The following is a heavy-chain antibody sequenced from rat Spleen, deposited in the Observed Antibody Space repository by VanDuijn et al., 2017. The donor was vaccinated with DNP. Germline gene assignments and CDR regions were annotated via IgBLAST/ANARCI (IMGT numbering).Heavy chain of an antibody. CDR3: TKDLQWYAMDA. V-gene: IGHV5-7*01. CDR1: GFTFSNYD. CDR2: ISHDGSSS. Sequence: EVQLVESGGGLVQPGRSMKLSCAASGFTFSNYDMAWVRQAPKKGLEWVATISHDGSSSYYVDSVKGRFTISRDNAENTVYLQMNSLRSEDTATYYCTKDLQWYAMDAWGQGTSVTVSS. D-gene: IGHD1-1*01. J-gene: IGHJ4*01.